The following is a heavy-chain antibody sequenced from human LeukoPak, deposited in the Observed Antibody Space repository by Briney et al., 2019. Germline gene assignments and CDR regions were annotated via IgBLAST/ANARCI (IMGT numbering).Heavy chain of an antibody. V-gene: IGHV3-23*01. CDR1: GFTFSSYG. D-gene: IGHD2-15*01. CDR3: AKEGCSGGSCYEYYYYMDV. Sequence: PGGSLRLSCAASGFTFSSYGMSWVRQAPGKGLEWVSAISGSGGSTYNADSVKGRFTISRDNSKNTLYLQMNSLRAEDTAVYYCAKEGCSGGSCYEYYYYMDVWGKGTTVTISS. J-gene: IGHJ6*03. CDR2: ISGSGGST.